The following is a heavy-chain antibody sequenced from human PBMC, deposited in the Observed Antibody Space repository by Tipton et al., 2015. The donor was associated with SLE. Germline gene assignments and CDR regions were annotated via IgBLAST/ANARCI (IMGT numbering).Heavy chain of an antibody. Sequence: GSLRLSCAASGFTFSTYAMSWVRQAPGKGLEWVAKINQDGSVKSYVDSVKGRFSISRDNARNSLYLQTNSLRAEDTAVYYCARGGLPVAWDYWGQGTLVTVSS. CDR1: GFTFSTYA. D-gene: IGHD6-19*01. V-gene: IGHV3-7*01. CDR2: INQDGSVK. CDR3: ARGGLPVAWDY. J-gene: IGHJ4*02.